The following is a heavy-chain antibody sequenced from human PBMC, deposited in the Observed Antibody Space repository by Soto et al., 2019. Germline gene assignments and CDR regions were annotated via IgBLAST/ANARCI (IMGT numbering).Heavy chain of an antibody. CDR1: GGSFSGYY. D-gene: IGHD3-22*01. CDR2: INHSGST. V-gene: IGHV4-34*01. CDR3: ARGYPPTMIVARGAFDI. Sequence: PSETLSLTCAVYGGSFSGYYWSWIRQPPGKGLEWIGEINHSGSTNYNPSLKSRVTISVDTSKNQFSLKLSSVTAADTAVYYCARGYPPTMIVARGAFDIWGQGTMVTVSS. J-gene: IGHJ3*02.